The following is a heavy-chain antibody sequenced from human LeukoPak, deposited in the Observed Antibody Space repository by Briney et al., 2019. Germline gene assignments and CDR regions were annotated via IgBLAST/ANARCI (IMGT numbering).Heavy chain of an antibody. CDR3: ARGRASGIAARRPPFDY. Sequence: PSETLSLTRAVYGGSFSGYYWSWIRQPPGKGLEWIGEINHSGSTNYNPSLKSRVTISVDTSKNQFSLKLSSVTAADTAVYYCARGRASGIAARRPPFDYWGQGTLVTVSS. V-gene: IGHV4-34*01. J-gene: IGHJ4*02. CDR2: INHSGST. CDR1: GGSFSGYY. D-gene: IGHD6-6*01.